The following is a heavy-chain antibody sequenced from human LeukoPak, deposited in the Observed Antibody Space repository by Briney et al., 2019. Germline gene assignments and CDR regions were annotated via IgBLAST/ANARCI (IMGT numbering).Heavy chain of an antibody. V-gene: IGHV4-34*01. J-gene: IGHJ4*02. CDR1: GGSFSGYY. Sequence: SETLSLTCAVYGGSFSGYYWSWIRQPPGKGLEWIGEINHSGSTNYNPSLKSRVTISVDTSKNQFSLKLSSVTAADTAVYYCARERYSSGESDYWGQGTLVTVSS. CDR3: ARERYSSGESDY. D-gene: IGHD6-19*01. CDR2: INHSGST.